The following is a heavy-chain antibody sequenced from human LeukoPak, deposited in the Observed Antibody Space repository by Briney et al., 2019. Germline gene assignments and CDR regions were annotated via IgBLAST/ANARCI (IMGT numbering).Heavy chain of an antibody. V-gene: IGHV3-13*01. Sequence: PGWSLRLSCAPSGFTFSSYDMHWVRQATGKGLEWVSAIGTAGDTYYPGSVKGRFTISRENAKNSLYLQMNSLRAGDTAVYYCARGWFDAFDIWGQGTMVTVSS. J-gene: IGHJ3*02. CDR1: GFTFSSYD. D-gene: IGHD3-9*01. CDR3: ARGWFDAFDI. CDR2: IGTAGDT.